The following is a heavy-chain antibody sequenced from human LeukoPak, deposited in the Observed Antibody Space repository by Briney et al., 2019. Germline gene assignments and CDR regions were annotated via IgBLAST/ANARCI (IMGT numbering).Heavy chain of an antibody. CDR2: VYYSGST. V-gene: IGHV4-39*01. D-gene: IGHD3-3*01. J-gene: IGHJ4*02. CDR1: GGSISSSSYY. Sequence: SETLSLTCTVSGGSISSSSYYWGWIRQPPGKGLEWIGSVYYSGSTYYNPSLKCPVPISVDTSNNQCSRRPSSVTAAGTAVYYCAGKYYDFWIGYYIFDYWGQGTLVTVSS. CDR3: AGKYYDFWIGYYIFDY.